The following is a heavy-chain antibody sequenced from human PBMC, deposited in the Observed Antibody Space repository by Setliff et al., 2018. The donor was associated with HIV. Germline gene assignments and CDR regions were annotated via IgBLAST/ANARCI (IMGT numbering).Heavy chain of an antibody. J-gene: IGHJ4*02. CDR1: GFPFSSYS. Sequence: PGGSLRLSCAASGFPFSSYSMNWFRQPPGKGLEWVAYISGSSGSIYYTDSVKGRFTVSRDNAKDSLYLQMNSLRVEDAAVYYCARDRGGWDTAMGYFDYWGQGTLVTVSS. D-gene: IGHD5-18*01. V-gene: IGHV3-48*01. CDR2: ISGSSGSI. CDR3: ARDRGGWDTAMGYFDY.